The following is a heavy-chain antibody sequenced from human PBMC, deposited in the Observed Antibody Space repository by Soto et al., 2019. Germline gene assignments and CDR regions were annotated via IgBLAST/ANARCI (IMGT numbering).Heavy chain of an antibody. CDR2: INAGNGNT. CDR3: ARERFGDYYYYYGMDV. J-gene: IGHJ6*02. Sequence: ASVKVSCKASGYTFTSYAMHWVRQAPGQRLEWMGWINAGNGNTKYSQKFQGRVTITRDTSASTAYMELSSLRSEGTAVYYCARERFGDYYYYYGMDVWGQGTTVTVSS. D-gene: IGHD3-10*01. V-gene: IGHV1-3*01. CDR1: GYTFTSYA.